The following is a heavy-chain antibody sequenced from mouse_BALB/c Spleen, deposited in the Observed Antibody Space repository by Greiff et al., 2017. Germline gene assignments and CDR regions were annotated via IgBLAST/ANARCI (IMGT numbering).Heavy chain of an antibody. Sequence: EVKVVESGGGLVQPGGSLKLSCAASGFTFSSYGMSWVRQTPDKRLELVATINSNGGSTYYPDSVKGRFTISRDNAKNTLYLQMSSLKSEDTAMYYCARDQIDSFAYWGQGTLVTVSA. V-gene: IGHV5-6-3*01. J-gene: IGHJ3*01. CDR1: GFTFSSYG. CDR2: INSNGGST. CDR3: ARDQIDSFAY. D-gene: IGHD2-4*01.